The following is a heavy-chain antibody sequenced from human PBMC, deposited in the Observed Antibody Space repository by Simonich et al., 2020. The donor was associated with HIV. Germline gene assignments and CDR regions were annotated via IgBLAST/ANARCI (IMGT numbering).Heavy chain of an antibody. CDR1: GGSFSGYY. D-gene: IGHD2-2*01. CDR2: INHSGST. V-gene: IGHV4-34*01. J-gene: IGHJ4*02. Sequence: QVQLQQWGAGLLKPSETLSLPCAVYGGSFSGYYWSWIRQPPGKGLEWIWEINHSGSTNYNPSLKSRVTISVDTSKNQFSLKLSSVTAADTAVYYCARGFYQRLYYFDYWGQGTLVTVSS. CDR3: ARGFYQRLYYFDY.